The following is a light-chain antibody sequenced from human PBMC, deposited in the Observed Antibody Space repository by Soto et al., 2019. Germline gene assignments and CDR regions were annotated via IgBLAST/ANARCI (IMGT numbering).Light chain of an antibody. J-gene: IGKJ2*01. V-gene: IGKV1-5*03. Sequence: DIQMTQSHPTLSASVGDIVTITCRASQSISSWLAWYQQKPGKAPKLLIYKASSLESGVPSRFSGSGSGTEFTLTISSLQPDDFATYYCQQYNSYPGPVGQVTKV. CDR1: QSISSW. CDR3: QQYNSYPGP. CDR2: KAS.